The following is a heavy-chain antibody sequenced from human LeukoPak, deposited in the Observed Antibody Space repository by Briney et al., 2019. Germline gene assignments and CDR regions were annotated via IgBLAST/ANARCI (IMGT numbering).Heavy chain of an antibody. CDR1: GYTFTSYG. CDR3: ARDELELPYGDYYYGMDV. V-gene: IGHV1-18*01. J-gene: IGHJ6*02. D-gene: IGHD1-7*01. Sequence: GASVKVSCKASGYTFTSYGISWVRQAPGQGLEWMGGISAYNGNTNYAQKLQGRVTMTTDTSTSTAYMELRSLRSDDTAVYYCARDELELPYGDYYYGMDVWGQGTTVTVSS. CDR2: ISAYNGNT.